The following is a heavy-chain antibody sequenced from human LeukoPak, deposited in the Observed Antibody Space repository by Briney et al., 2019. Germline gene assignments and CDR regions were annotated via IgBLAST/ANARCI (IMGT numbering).Heavy chain of an antibody. CDR3: ARDGHSSDFDY. CDR1: GFSFSSYS. V-gene: IGHV3-48*01. CDR2: ISSTSKTI. D-gene: IGHD3-22*01. J-gene: IGHJ4*02. Sequence: GGSLRLSCAASGFSFSSYSMNWVRQAPGKGLEWVSYISSTSKTIFYADSVKGRSIISRDNAKNSLYLQMNSLRAEDTAVYYCARDGHSSDFDYWGQGTLVAVSS.